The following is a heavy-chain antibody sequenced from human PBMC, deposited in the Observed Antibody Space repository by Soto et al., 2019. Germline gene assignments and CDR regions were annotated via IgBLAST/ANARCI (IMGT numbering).Heavy chain of an antibody. CDR2: ISGSGGRT. CDR1: GFTFSNYG. J-gene: IGHJ6*02. CDR3: ARSEGALTGTYYYYYYGLEV. V-gene: IGHV3-23*01. Sequence: GGSLRLSCAASGFTFSNYGMSCVRQAPGKGLEWVSSISGSGGRTYYADSVNGRFTISRDNSKNTLYLQMNSLRAEDTAVYYCARSEGALTGTYYYYYYGLEVWGQGTTVTVSS. D-gene: IGHD1-7*01.